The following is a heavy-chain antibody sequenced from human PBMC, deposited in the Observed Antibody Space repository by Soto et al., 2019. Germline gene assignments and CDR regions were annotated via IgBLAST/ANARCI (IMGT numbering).Heavy chain of an antibody. CDR2: ICYSGST. CDR3: ARVWLRSEHAFDI. J-gene: IGHJ3*02. CDR1: GGSISSYY. Sequence: SETLSLTCTVSGGSISSYYWSWIRQPPGKGLEWIGYICYSGSTNYNPSLKSRVTISVDTSKNQFSLKLSSVTAADTAVYYCARVWLRSEHAFDIWGQGPMVTVSS. D-gene: IGHD5-12*01. V-gene: IGHV4-59*01.